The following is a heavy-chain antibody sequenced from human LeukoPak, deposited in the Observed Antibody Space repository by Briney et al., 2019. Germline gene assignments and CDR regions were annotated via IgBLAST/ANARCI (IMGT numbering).Heavy chain of an antibody. V-gene: IGHV3-30-3*01. J-gene: IGHJ4*02. CDR3: ARGAIAAAGTGPY. CDR2: ISYDGSNK. Sequence: GGSLRLSCAASGFTFSSYDMHWVRQAPGKGLEWVAVISYDGSNKYYADSVKGRFTISRDNSKNTLYLQMNSLRAEDTAVYYCARGAIAAAGTGPYWGQGTLVTVSS. CDR1: GFTFSSYD. D-gene: IGHD6-13*01.